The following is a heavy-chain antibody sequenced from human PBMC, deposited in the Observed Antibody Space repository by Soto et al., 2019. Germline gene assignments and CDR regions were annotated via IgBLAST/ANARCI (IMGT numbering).Heavy chain of an antibody. D-gene: IGHD3-3*01. Sequence: SETLSLTCGVSGYSINSGYYWGWIRQPPGKGLEWIGSVFHSGTTYQNPSLKTRATISVDTSRNQFSLELDSVTAADTAVYYCARDFGHLHDFWSVPDYWGQGILVTVSS. CDR3: ARDFGHLHDFWSVPDY. V-gene: IGHV4-38-2*02. CDR2: VFHSGTT. CDR1: GYSINSGYY. J-gene: IGHJ4*02.